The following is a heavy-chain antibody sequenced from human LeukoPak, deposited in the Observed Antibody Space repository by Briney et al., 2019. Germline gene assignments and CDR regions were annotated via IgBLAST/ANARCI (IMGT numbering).Heavy chain of an antibody. J-gene: IGHJ5*02. CDR1: GFTFSGSV. Sequence: PGGSLRLSCAASGFTFSGSVMHWVRQASGKGLEWVGRIRSKANNYATAYVASVKGRFTISRDDSKNTAFLQMHSLKTEDTAVYYCTTQDIVVVVAAWGQGTLVTVSS. CDR3: TTQDIVVVVAA. D-gene: IGHD2-15*01. V-gene: IGHV3-73*01. CDR2: IRSKANNYAT.